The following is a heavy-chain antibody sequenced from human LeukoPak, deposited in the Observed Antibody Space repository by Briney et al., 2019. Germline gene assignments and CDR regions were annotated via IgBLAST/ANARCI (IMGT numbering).Heavy chain of an antibody. CDR1: GFTFSNYW. CDR2: IQQHGSET. Sequence: GGSLRLSCEGSGFTFSNYWMSWVRQAPGKGLEWVANIQQHGSETYYGDSVKGRFTISRDNAKNSLYLQMNSLRAEDTAVYYCARGQWGQGTLVTVSS. V-gene: IGHV3-7*01. J-gene: IGHJ4*02. CDR3: ARGQ.